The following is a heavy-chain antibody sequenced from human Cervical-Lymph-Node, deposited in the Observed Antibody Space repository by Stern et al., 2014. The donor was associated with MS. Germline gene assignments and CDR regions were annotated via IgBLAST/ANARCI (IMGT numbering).Heavy chain of an antibody. Sequence: EVQLLESGGGLVQPGGSLRLSCVASGFTFSSYPMTWVRQAPGQGLEWVATIKHDGSDQYYVDCVKGRFTISRDNGNNSLYLYMTSLRAEDTAFYYCTKMTLTKSTTYWGQGVLVTVSS. CDR3: TKMTLTKSTTY. CDR1: GFTFSSYP. J-gene: IGHJ4*02. D-gene: IGHD1-1*01. CDR2: IKHDGSDQ. V-gene: IGHV3-7*01.